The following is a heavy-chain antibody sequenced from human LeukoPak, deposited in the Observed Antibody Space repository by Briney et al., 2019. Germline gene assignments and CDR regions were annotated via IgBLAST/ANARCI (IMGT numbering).Heavy chain of an antibody. D-gene: IGHD2-21*02. CDR1: GYSFTSYW. CDR3: ARQPLVRDCGGDCEFDY. V-gene: IGHV5-51*01. Sequence: GESLKISCKGSGYSFTSYWVGWVRQMPGKGLEWMGIIYPGDSNTRYSPSFQGQVTISADKSISTAYLQWTSLKASDTAIYYCARQPLVRDCGGDCEFDYWGQGTRVSVSS. J-gene: IGHJ4*02. CDR2: IYPGDSNT.